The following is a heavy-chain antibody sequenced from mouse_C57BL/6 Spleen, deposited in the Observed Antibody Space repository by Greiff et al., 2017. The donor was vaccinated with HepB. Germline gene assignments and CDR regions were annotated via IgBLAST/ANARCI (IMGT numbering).Heavy chain of an antibody. CDR1: GYTFTSYG. D-gene: IGHD1-1*01. Sequence: QVQLQQSGAELARPGASVKLSCKASGYTFTSYGISWVKQRTGQGLEWIGEIYPRSGNTYYNEKFKGKATLTAYKSSSTAYMELRSLTSEDSAVYFCARSTTVVATHYAMDYWGQGTSGTVSS. CDR3: ARSTTVVATHYAMDY. J-gene: IGHJ4*01. V-gene: IGHV1-81*01. CDR2: IYPRSGNT.